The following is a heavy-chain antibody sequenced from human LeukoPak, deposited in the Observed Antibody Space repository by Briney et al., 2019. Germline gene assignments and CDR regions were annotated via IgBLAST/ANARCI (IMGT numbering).Heavy chain of an antibody. D-gene: IGHD3-10*01. CDR1: GFTFSSYW. CDR3: AREVPYGSGGFFDY. CDR2: IKQDGSEK. J-gene: IGHJ4*02. V-gene: IGHV3-7*01. Sequence: GGSLRLSCAASGFTFSSYWMSWVRQAPGKGLEWVANIKQDGSEKYYVDSVKGRFTISRDNAKNSLYLQMNSLRAEDTAVYYCAREVPYGSGGFFDYLGQGPLVTVSS.